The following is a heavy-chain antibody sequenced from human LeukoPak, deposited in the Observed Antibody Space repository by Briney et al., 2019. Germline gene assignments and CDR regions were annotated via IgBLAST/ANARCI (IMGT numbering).Heavy chain of an antibody. CDR2: INHSGST. J-gene: IGHJ4*02. CDR1: GGSFSGYY. CDR3: ARLSADRDYTSSWPTFDY. V-gene: IGHV4-34*01. D-gene: IGHD6-13*01. Sequence: SETLSLTCAVYGGSFSGYYWSWIRQPPGKGLEWIGEINHSGSTNYNPSLKSRVTISVDTSKNQFSLKLSSVTAADTAVYYCARLSADRDYTSSWPTFDYWGQGTLVTVSS.